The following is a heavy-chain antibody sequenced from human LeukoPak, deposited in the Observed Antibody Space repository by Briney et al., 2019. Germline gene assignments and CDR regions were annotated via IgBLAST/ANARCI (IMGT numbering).Heavy chain of an antibody. CDR3: ARAFSTTAFDY. D-gene: IGHD4-17*01. CDR1: GFTVSSNY. CDR2: IYSGGST. Sequence: PGGSLRLSCAASGFTVSSNYMSWVRQAPGKGLEWVSVIYSGGSTYYADSVKGRFTISRDNSKNTLYLQMNSLRAEDTAVYYCARAFSTTAFDYWGQGTLVTVSS. J-gene: IGHJ4*02. V-gene: IGHV3-66*01.